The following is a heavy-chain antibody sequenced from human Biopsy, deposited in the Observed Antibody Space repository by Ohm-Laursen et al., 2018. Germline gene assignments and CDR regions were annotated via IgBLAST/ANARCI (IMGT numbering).Heavy chain of an antibody. D-gene: IGHD6-19*01. CDR1: GGSIRGYY. V-gene: IGHV4-34*01. Sequence: TLSLTCAVSGGSIRGYYWSWIRQPPGKGLEWIGEINHSGYTGYKASLKGRVSISVDTSKNQLSLNLTSVTAADTAVFYCARSGQWARYYFDYWGHGTLVTVSP. CDR3: ARSGQWARYYFDY. CDR2: INHSGYT. J-gene: IGHJ4*01.